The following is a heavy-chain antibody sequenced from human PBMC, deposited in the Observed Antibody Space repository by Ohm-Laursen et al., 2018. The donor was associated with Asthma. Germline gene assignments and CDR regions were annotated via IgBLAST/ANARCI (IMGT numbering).Heavy chain of an antibody. V-gene: IGHV1-24*01. D-gene: IGHD5-12*01. J-gene: IGHJ5*02. Sequence: SVKVSCKVSGYTLTELSMHWVRQAPGKGLEWMGGFDPEDGETIYAQKFQGRVTMTEDTSTDTAYMELSSLRSEDTAVYYCAREKHEYSGYDPDRSNWFDPWGQGTLVTVSS. CDR3: AREKHEYSGYDPDRSNWFDP. CDR2: FDPEDGET. CDR1: GYTLTELS.